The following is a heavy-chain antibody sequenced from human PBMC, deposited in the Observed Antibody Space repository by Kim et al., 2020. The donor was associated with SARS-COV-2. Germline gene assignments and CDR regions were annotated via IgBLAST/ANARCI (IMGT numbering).Heavy chain of an antibody. CDR2: IYYCGSP. Sequence: SRWSFLWGWTRPPPGEGLGLIGGIYYCGSPFYHPSLKVRVTHSVDTSQNPFSLKLGSGPAAETAVYYCGGGGVVPAAIARAFDPWGQGTLAT. J-gene: IGHJ5*02. CDR3: GGGGVVPAAIARAFDP. D-gene: IGHD2-2*01. V-gene: IGHV4-39*01. CDR1: SRWSFL.